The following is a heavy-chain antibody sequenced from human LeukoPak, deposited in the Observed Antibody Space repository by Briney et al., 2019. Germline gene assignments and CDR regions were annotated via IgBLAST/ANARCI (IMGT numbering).Heavy chain of an antibody. CDR3: TRDQEGSDY. CDR1: GLTFSSYS. V-gene: IGHV3-48*01. CDR2: ITRSSSAK. J-gene: IGHJ4*02. Sequence: GGSLRLSCVASGLTFSSYSMNWVRQAPGKGLEWVSYITRSSSAKFYADSVKGRFTISRDNAENLLYLQMNSLRAEDTAVYYCTRDQEGSDYWGQGTQVTVSS.